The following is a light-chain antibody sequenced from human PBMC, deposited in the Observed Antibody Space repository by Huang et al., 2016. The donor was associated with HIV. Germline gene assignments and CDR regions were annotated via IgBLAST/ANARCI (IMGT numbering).Light chain of an antibody. CDR3: QQRSAWPLT. V-gene: IGKV3-11*01. CDR2: DAS. Sequence: EIVLTQSPATLSLSPGERATLSCRASQGVRSYLAWYQQKPGQAPRLLIYDASNRATGIPARFSGSGSGTDFTLTIRNLQSEDFAVYYCQQRSAWPLTFGGGTKVEI. CDR1: QGVRSY. J-gene: IGKJ4*01.